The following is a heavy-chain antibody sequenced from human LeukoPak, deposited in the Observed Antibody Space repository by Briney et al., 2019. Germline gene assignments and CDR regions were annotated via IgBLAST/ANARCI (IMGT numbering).Heavy chain of an antibody. Sequence: GGSLRLSCVASGVIVSNNYMSWVRQAPGKGLEWVSVLYNAGSTYYADSVKGRFTISRYNSKNTLYLQMYSLRAEDTAVYYCASLKGLFDYFDYWGQGILVTVYS. CDR1: GVIVSNNY. CDR2: LYNAGST. D-gene: IGHD3-22*01. V-gene: IGHV3-53*01. J-gene: IGHJ4*02. CDR3: ASLKGLFDYFDY.